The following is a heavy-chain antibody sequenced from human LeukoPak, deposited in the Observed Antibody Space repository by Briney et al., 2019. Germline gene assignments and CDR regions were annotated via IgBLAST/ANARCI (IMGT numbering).Heavy chain of an antibody. D-gene: IGHD3-22*01. CDR2: IHIIGST. J-gene: IGHJ3*02. CDR1: GGSITSYS. Sequence: PSETLSLTCTVSGGSITSYSWSWIRQTPGKGLKWIVHIHIIGSTNYHTSLESRATISVDTSMNPFSLRLSSGTAANTAVYYCGRRLYSSGYSDTFDIWGQGVKVTVSS. V-gene: IGHV4-4*09. CDR3: GRRLYSSGYSDTFDI.